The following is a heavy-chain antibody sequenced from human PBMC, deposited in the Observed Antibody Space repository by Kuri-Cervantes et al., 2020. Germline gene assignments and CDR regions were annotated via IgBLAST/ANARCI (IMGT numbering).Heavy chain of an antibody. J-gene: IGHJ4*02. CDR1: GFTVSSNY. D-gene: IGHD6-13*01. Sequence: GGSLRLSCAASGFTVSSNYMSWVRQAPGKGLEWVAVISYDGSNKYYADSVKGRFTISRDNSKNTLYLQMNSLRAEDTAVYYCARESIAAAGIGWGQGTLVTVSS. CDR2: ISYDGSNK. V-gene: IGHV3-30*03. CDR3: ARESIAAAGIG.